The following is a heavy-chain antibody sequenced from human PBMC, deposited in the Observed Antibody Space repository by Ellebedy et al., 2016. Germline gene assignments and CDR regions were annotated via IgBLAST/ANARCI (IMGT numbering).Heavy chain of an antibody. CDR3: ANLTYYDFWSGYPLDYYYYGMDV. V-gene: IGHV3-30*18. D-gene: IGHD3-3*01. CDR2: MSYDGSNK. Sequence: GESLKISCEASGFTFSSYGMHWVRQAPGKGLEWVAVMSYDGSNKYYADSVKGRFTVSRDNSKNTLYLQMNSLRAEDTAVYYCANLTYYDFWSGYPLDYYYYGMDVWGQGTTVTVSS. J-gene: IGHJ6*02. CDR1: GFTFSSYG.